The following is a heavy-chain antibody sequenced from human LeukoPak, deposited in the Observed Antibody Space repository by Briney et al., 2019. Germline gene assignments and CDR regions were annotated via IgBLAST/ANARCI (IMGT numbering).Heavy chain of an antibody. Sequence: GGSLRLSCAASGFTFSNYAISWVRRAPGKGLEWVLAISAAGGSTYYADSVKGRFTFSRDNAKNTLYVQMNSLRAEDTAVYYCARDRSGGNYATFEYWGQGTLVTVSS. D-gene: IGHD1-26*01. CDR3: ARDRSGGNYATFEY. CDR1: GFTFSNYA. V-gene: IGHV3-23*01. J-gene: IGHJ4*02. CDR2: ISAAGGST.